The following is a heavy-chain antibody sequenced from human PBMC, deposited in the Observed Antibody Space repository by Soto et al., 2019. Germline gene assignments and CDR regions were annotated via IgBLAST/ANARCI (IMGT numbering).Heavy chain of an antibody. CDR2: ITHLENT. D-gene: IGHD5-12*01. V-gene: IGHV4-30-2*06. CDR1: GASITNGGYS. Sequence: QLRLQESGSGVVKTSESLSLTCTVFGASITNGGYSWSWIRQSPGRGLEWIGHITHLENTYFNPSFKSRLSMSIDRTKNQVSLKVTSMTAADKGRYFCVRGGGNDPFEYWGQGILVTVSS. CDR3: VRGGGNDPFEY. J-gene: IGHJ4*02.